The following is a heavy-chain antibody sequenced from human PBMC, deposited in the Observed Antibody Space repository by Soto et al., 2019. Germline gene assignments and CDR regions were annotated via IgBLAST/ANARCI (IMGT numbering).Heavy chain of an antibody. V-gene: IGHV4-59*01. D-gene: IGHD3-9*01. CDR1: CGSISSYY. CDR3: AGYYDILTGYYKSDGMDV. Sequence: SETLSLTCTVSCGSISSYYWSWIRQPPGKGLEWIGYIYYSGSTNYNPSLKSRVTISVDTSKNQFSLKLSSVTAADTAVYYCAGYYDILTGYYKSDGMDVWGQGTTVTVSS. J-gene: IGHJ6*02. CDR2: IYYSGST.